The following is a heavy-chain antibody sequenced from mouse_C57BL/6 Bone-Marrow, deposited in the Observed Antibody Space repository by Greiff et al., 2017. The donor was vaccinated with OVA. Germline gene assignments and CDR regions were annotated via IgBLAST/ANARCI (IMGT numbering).Heavy chain of an antibody. CDR1: GFTFSDYG. V-gene: IGHV5-17*01. D-gene: IGHD3-2*02. CDR2: ISSGSSTI. CDR3: ASQTAQAREYAMDY. Sequence: EVQVVESGGGLVKPGGSLKLSCAASGFTFSDYGMHWVRQALEKGLEWVAYISSGSSTIYYADTVKGRFTISRDNAKNTLFLQMTSLRSEDTAMYYCASQTAQAREYAMDYWGQGTSVTVSS. J-gene: IGHJ4*01.